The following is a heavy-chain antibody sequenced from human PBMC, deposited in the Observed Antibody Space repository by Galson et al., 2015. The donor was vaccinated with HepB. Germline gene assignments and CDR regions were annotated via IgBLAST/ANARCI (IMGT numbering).Heavy chain of an antibody. Sequence: SLRLSCAASGFTFSSYAMSWVRQAPGKGLEWVSVISGSGSSTYYADSVKGRSTISRDNSKNTLYLQMNSLRAEDTAVYYCAKFEPRTRGYSYGHIDALHIWGQGTIVTVSS. CDR3: AKFEPRTRGYSYGHIDALHI. V-gene: IGHV3-23*01. J-gene: IGHJ3*02. D-gene: IGHD5-18*01. CDR2: ISGSGSST. CDR1: GFTFSSYA.